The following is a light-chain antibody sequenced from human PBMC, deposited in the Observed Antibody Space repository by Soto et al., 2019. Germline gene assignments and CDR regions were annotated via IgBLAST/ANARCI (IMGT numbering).Light chain of an antibody. CDR3: QSYDTSLRAGV. CDR2: DNS. CDR1: SSNIGAGYD. Sequence: QSVLTQPPSVSGAPGQRVTISCTGSSSNIGAGYDVHWYQQVPGTAPKLLIYDNSYRPSGVPDRFSGSKSGTSVSLAITGLQAEDEADYYCQSYDTSLRAGVFGGGTKLTVL. V-gene: IGLV1-40*01. J-gene: IGLJ3*02.